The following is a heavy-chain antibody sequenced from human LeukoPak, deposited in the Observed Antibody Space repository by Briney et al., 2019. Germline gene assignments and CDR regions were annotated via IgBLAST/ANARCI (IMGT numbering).Heavy chain of an antibody. V-gene: IGHV4-34*01. J-gene: IGHJ6*04. CDR1: GGSFSGYY. CDR3: ARALYGMDV. CDR2: INHSGST. Sequence: SETLSLTCAVYGGSFSGYYWSWIRQPPGKGLEWIGEINHSGSTNYNPSLKSRVTISVDTSKNQFSLKLSSGTAADTAVCYCARALYGMDVWGKGTTVTVSS.